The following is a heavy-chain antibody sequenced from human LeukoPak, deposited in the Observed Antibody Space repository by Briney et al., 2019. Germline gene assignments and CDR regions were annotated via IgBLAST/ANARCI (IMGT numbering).Heavy chain of an antibody. Sequence: ASVKVSCKASGYTFTSYYMHWVRQAPGQGLEWMGIINPSGGSTSYAQKFQGRVTMTRDTSISTAYMELSRLRSDDTAVYYCARDGGYYDSSGYYSNYYYYYMDVWGKGTTVAVSS. D-gene: IGHD3-22*01. CDR3: ARDGGYYDSSGYYSNYYYYYMDV. CDR2: INPSGGST. V-gene: IGHV1-46*01. CDR1: GYTFTSYY. J-gene: IGHJ6*03.